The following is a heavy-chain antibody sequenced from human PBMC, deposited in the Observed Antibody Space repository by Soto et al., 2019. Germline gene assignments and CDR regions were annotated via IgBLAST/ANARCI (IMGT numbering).Heavy chain of an antibody. V-gene: IGHV3-23*01. J-gene: IGHJ6*02. CDR2: ISGSGGST. D-gene: IGHD1-7*01. Sequence: GGSLRLSCAASGFTFSSYAMSWVRQAPGKGLEWVSAISGSGGSTYYADSVKGRFTISRDNSKNTLYLQMNSLRAEDTAVYYCAKEGELKTYYYYYGMDVWGQGTTVTVSS. CDR3: AKEGELKTYYYYYGMDV. CDR1: GFTFSSYA.